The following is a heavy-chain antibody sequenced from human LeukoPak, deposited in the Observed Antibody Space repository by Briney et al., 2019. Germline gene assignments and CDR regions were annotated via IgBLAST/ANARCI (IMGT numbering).Heavy chain of an antibody. Sequence: SETLSLTCAAYGGSFSGYYWSWIRQPPGKGLEWIGEINHSGSTNYNPSLKSRVTISVDTSKNQLSLKLSSVTTADTAVYYCARADHDFWSGYFNWFDPWGQGTLVTVSS. J-gene: IGHJ5*02. CDR2: INHSGST. CDR1: GGSFSGYY. V-gene: IGHV4-34*01. CDR3: ARADHDFWSGYFNWFDP. D-gene: IGHD3-3*01.